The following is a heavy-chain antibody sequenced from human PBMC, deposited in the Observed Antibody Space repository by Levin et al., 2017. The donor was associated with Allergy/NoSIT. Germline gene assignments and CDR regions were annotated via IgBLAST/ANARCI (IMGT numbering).Heavy chain of an antibody. CDR3: AREGRGVVVPGGMDV. J-gene: IGHJ6*02. V-gene: IGHV3-74*01. CDR1: GFTFSSYW. Sequence: GGSLRLSCAASGFTFSSYWMHWVRQAPGKGLVWVSRVNSDGSSTSYADSVKGRFTISRDNAKNTLYLQMNSLRAEDTAVYYCAREGRGVVVPGGMDVWGQGTTVTVSS. CDR2: VNSDGSST. D-gene: IGHD2-2*01.